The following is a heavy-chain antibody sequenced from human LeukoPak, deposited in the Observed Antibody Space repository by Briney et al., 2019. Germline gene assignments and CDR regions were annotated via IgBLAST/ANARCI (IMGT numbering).Heavy chain of an antibody. J-gene: IGHJ4*02. CDR1: GFTFSSYA. D-gene: IGHD6-19*01. CDR3: AKDRQWLNQFDY. Sequence: GGSLRLSCAASGFTFSSYAMSWVRQAPGKGLEWVSAISGSGGSTYYADSVKGRFTIPRDNSKNTLYLQMNSLRAEDTAVYYCAKDRQWLNQFDYWGQGTLVTVSS. CDR2: ISGSGGST. V-gene: IGHV3-23*01.